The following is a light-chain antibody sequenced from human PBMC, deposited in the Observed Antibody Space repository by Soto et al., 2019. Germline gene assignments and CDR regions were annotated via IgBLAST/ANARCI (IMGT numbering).Light chain of an antibody. Sequence: QSALTQPASVSGSPGQSITISCTGTSSDVGGHNYVSWYQQHPGKAPKCMIYDVIKRPSGVSNRFSGSKSGNTASLTISGLQAEDEADYYCNSYTSSSTLPDVFGTGTKVTVL. J-gene: IGLJ1*01. CDR3: NSYTSSSTLPDV. CDR2: DVI. V-gene: IGLV2-14*01. CDR1: SSDVGGHNY.